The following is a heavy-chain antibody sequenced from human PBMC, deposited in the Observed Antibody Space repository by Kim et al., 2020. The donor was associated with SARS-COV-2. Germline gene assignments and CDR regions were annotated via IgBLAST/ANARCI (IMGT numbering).Heavy chain of an antibody. CDR1: GGSFSGYY. V-gene: IGHV4-34*01. J-gene: IGHJ5*02. D-gene: IGHD3-10*01. CDR3: ARDVGQDNWFDP. Sequence: SETLSLTCAVYGGSFSGYYWSWIRQPPGKGLEWIGEINHSGSTNYNSSLKSRVTISVDTSKNQFSLKLSSVTAADTAVYYCARDVGQDNWFDPWGQGTLVTVSS. CDR2: INHSGST.